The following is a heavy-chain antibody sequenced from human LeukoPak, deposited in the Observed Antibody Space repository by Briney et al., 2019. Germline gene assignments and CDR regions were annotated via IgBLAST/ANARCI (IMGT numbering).Heavy chain of an antibody. CDR2: IYHSGST. CDR1: GHSISSGYY. J-gene: IGHJ6*03. V-gene: IGHV4-38-2*01. Sequence: SETLSLTCAVSGHSISSGYYWGWIRQPPGKGLEWIGSIYHSGSTYYNPSLKSRVTISVDTSKNQFSLKLSSVTAADAAVYYCARPYYDFWSGYYKYYYMDVWGKGTTVTVSS. D-gene: IGHD3-3*01. CDR3: ARPYYDFWSGYYKYYYMDV.